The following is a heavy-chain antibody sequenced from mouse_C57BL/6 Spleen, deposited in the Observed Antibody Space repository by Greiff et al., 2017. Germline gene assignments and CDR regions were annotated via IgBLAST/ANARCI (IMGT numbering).Heavy chain of an antibody. CDR2: IYPSDSET. J-gene: IGHJ3*01. Sequence: QVQLQQPGAELVRPGSSVKLSCKASGYTFTSYWMDWVKQRPGHGLEWIGNIYPSDSETHYNQKFKDKATLTVDKSSSTAYMQLSSLTSEDSAVYYCARGDDYEGFAYWGQGTLVTVSA. CDR1: GYTFTSYW. V-gene: IGHV1-61*01. CDR3: ARGDDYEGFAY. D-gene: IGHD2-4*01.